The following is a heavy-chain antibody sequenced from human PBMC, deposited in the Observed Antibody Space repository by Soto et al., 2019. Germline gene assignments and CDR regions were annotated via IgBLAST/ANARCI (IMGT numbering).Heavy chain of an antibody. J-gene: IGHJ3*02. Sequence: SETLSLTCAVYGGSFSGYYWSWIRQPPGKGLEWIGEINHSGSTNYNPSLKSRVTISVDTSKNQFSLKLSSVTAADTAVYYCAREGSGGSLYDAFDIWGQGTMVTVSS. CDR1: GGSFSGYY. CDR2: INHSGST. V-gene: IGHV4-34*01. CDR3: AREGSGGSLYDAFDI. D-gene: IGHD2-15*01.